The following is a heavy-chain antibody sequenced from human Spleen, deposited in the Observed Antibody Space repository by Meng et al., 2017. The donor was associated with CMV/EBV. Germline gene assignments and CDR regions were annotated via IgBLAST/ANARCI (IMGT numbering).Heavy chain of an antibody. V-gene: IGHV4-59*01. D-gene: IGHD2-21*01. Sequence: SETLSLTCTVSNDSITTYYWNWLRLAPGEGLEWIGYIYDTEKTNYNPSLKSRVTMSQDTSKNQFSLKMSSVTAADTAVYYCARVWNVVSGGFDYWGQGIMVTVSS. CDR3: ARVWNVVSGGFDY. J-gene: IGHJ4*02. CDR1: NDSITTYY. CDR2: IYDTEKT.